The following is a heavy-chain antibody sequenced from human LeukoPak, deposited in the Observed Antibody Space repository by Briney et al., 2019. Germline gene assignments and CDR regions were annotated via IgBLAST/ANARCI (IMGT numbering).Heavy chain of an antibody. V-gene: IGHV1-69*13. D-gene: IGHD4-11*01. CDR3: ARGQRRKLNSNYLPYYYMDV. J-gene: IGHJ6*03. Sequence: SVKVSCKASGGTFSSYAISWVRQAPGQGLEWMGGIIPIFGTANYAQKFQGRVTITADESTSTAYMELSSLRSEDTAVYYCARGQRRKLNSNYLPYYYMDVWGKGTTVTVSS. CDR1: GGTFSSYA. CDR2: IIPIFGTA.